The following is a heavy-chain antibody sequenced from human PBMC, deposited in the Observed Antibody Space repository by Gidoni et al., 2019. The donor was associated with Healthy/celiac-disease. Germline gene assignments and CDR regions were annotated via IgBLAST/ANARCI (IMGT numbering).Heavy chain of an antibody. J-gene: IGHJ4*02. D-gene: IGHD3-9*01. CDR3: ARDPGDFDWLLSHFDY. CDR2: ISYDGSNK. Sequence: QVQLVESGGGVVQPGRSLRLSCAASGFTFRSYAMHWVRQAPGKGLGWVAVISYDGSNKYYADSVKGRFTISRDNSKNTLYLQMNSLRAEDTAVYYCARDPGDFDWLLSHFDYWGQGTLVTVSS. CDR1: GFTFRSYA. V-gene: IGHV3-30*04.